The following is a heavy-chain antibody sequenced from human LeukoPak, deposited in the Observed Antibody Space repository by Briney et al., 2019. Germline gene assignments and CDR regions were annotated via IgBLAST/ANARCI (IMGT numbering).Heavy chain of an antibody. CDR3: ATGGPHYYDSSGYRSEFDY. D-gene: IGHD3-22*01. Sequence: ASVKVSCKASGYTFTGYYMHWVRQAPGQGLEWMGWINPNSGDTNYAQKFQGRVTMTRDTSISTAYMELSRLRSDDTAVYYCATGGPHYYDSSGYRSEFDYWGQGTLVTVSS. CDR1: GYTFTGYY. CDR2: INPNSGDT. J-gene: IGHJ4*02. V-gene: IGHV1-2*02.